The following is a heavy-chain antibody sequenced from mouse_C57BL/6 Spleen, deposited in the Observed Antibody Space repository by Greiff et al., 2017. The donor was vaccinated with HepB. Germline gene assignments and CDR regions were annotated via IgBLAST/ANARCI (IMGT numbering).Heavy chain of an antibody. Sequence: DVMLVESGGGLVKPGGSLKLSCAASGFTFSDYGMHWVRQAPEKGLEWVAYISSGSSTIYYADTVKGRFTLSRDNAKNTLFLQMTSLRSEDTAMYYCARKQDDYGGFAYWGQGTLVTVSA. CDR1: GFTFSDYG. V-gene: IGHV5-17*01. CDR2: ISSGSSTI. D-gene: IGHD2-4*01. CDR3: ARKQDDYGGFAY. J-gene: IGHJ3*01.